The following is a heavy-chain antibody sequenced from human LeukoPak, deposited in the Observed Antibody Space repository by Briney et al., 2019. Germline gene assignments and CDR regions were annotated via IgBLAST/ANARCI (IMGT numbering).Heavy chain of an antibody. CDR2: ISAYNGYT. Sequence: GASVKVSCKASGYSFPSYGISWVRQAPGQGLEWMGWISAYNGYTNYAQKLQGRVTMTTDTSTNTVYMELRSLRSDDTAVYYCARDEQGYYDILNAIDYWGQGTLVTVSS. V-gene: IGHV1-18*01. CDR1: GYSFPSYG. D-gene: IGHD3-9*01. J-gene: IGHJ4*02. CDR3: ARDEQGYYDILNAIDY.